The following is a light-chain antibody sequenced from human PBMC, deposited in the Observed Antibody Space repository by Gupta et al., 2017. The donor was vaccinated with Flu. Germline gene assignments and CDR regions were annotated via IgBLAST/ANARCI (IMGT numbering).Light chain of an antibody. V-gene: IGLV2-14*01. J-gene: IGLJ2*01. CDR2: EVS. CDR1: SSDVGGYNY. CDR3: TSYTSSSSLL. Sequence: VTISCTGTSSDVGGYNYVSWYQQHPGKAPKLMIYEVSNRPSGVSNRFSGSKSGNTASLTISGLQAEDEADYYCTSYTSSSSLLFGGGTKLTVL.